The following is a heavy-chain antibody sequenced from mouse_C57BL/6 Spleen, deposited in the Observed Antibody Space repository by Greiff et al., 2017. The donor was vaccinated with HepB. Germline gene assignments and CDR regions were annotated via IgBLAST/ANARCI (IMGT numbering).Heavy chain of an antibody. CDR1: GFTFSDYY. CDR2: INYDGSST. CDR3: ARDGGPLAMDY. Sequence: EVMLVESEGGLVQPGSSMKLSCTASGFTFSDYYMAWVRQVPEKGLEWVANINYDGSSTYYLDSLKSRFIISRDNAKNILYLQMSSLKSEDTATYYCARDGGPLAMDYWGQGTSVTVSS. D-gene: IGHD6-1*01. V-gene: IGHV5-16*01. J-gene: IGHJ4*01.